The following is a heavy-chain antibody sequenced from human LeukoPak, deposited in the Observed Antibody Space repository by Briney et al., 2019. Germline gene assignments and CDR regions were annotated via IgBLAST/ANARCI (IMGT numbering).Heavy chain of an antibody. CDR2: IHNDAATT. CDR1: GFGFGAYA. V-gene: IGHV3-23*03. CDR3: AKGKGGTSFNYCFDY. Sequence: PGASLRLSCAASGFGFGAYAMIWARQAPRKGLEWVSLIHNDAATTYYADSVRGRFTVSRDNSKNTLYLEMNSLRAEDTAVYYCAKGKGGTSFNYCFDYWGQGTPVSVSS. J-gene: IGHJ4*02. D-gene: IGHD2/OR15-2a*01.